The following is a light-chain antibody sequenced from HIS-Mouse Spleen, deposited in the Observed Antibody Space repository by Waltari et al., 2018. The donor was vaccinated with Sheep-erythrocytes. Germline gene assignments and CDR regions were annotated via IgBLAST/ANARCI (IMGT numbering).Light chain of an antibody. CDR1: SSAVGGYNY. CDR2: EVS. V-gene: IGLV2-8*01. CDR3: SSYAGSNNWV. J-gene: IGLJ3*02. Sequence: QSALTQPPSASGSPGQSVTISCTGTSSAVGGYNYVSWYQQHPGTSPKLMIYEVSKRPSGVPDRFSGSKSGNTASLTVSGLQAEDEADYYCSSYAGSNNWVFGGGTKLTVL.